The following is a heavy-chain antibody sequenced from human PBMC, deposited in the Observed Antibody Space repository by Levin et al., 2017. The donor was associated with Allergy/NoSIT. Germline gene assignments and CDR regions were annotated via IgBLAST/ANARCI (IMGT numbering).Heavy chain of an antibody. V-gene: IGHV3-48*01. D-gene: IGHD5-24*01. J-gene: IGHJ5*02. CDR3: ARDGYNYPYNWFDP. CDR2: ISSSSSTI. Sequence: PGGSLRLSCAASGFTFSSYSMNWVRQAPGKGLEWVSYISSSSSTIYYADSVKGRFTISRDNAKNSLYLQMNSLRAEDTAVYYCARDGYNYPYNWFDPWGQGTLVTVSS. CDR1: GFTFSSYS.